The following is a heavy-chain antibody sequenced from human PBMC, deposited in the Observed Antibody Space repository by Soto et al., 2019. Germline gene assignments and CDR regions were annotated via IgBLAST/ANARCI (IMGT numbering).Heavy chain of an antibody. CDR1: GFTISNYG. V-gene: IGHV3-30-3*01. J-gene: IGHJ6*02. D-gene: IGHD2-2*01. CDR2: ISYDGTIT. Sequence: GGSLRLSCAASGFTISNYGMHWVRQAPGKGLERVAVISYDGTITYYADSVKGRFTISRDNSKNTLYLQMNSLRTEDTAVYYCATTRVGPCSSSICFSGIFDGMDVWGQGTTVTVSS. CDR3: ATTRVGPCSSSICFSGIFDGMDV.